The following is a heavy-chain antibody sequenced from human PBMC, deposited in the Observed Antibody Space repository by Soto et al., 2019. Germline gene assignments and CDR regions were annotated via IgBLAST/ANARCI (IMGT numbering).Heavy chain of an antibody. Sequence: QVQLQQWGAGPLRPLETLSLTCGVSGGSFSGYYWAWIRQSPGKGLEWIGEINDRGSINYNPSLKSQVSISGDTSKNHYSLNLRSVTAADTAVYYCARESHDILTGPPWVWYFDLWGRGTLVTVSS. J-gene: IGHJ2*01. D-gene: IGHD3-9*01. CDR3: ARESHDILTGPPWVWYFDL. CDR2: INDRGSI. V-gene: IGHV4-34*01. CDR1: GGSFSGYY.